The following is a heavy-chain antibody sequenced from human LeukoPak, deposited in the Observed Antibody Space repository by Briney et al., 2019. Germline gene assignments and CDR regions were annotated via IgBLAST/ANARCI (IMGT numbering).Heavy chain of an antibody. CDR2: ISSFSGTT. V-gene: IGHV3-48*04. J-gene: IGHJ5*02. CDR3: AKDAVSGAADP. D-gene: IGHD3-3*01. Sequence: GGSLRLSCAASGFTFSSYSMNWVRQAPGKGLEWVSYISSFSGTTDYADFVKGRFTISRDNAKNILYLHMNSLSADDTAVYYCAKDAVSGAADPWGQGILVTVSS. CDR1: GFTFSSYS.